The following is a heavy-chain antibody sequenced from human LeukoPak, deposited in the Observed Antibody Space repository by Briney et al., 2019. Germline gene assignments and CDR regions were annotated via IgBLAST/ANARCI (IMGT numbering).Heavy chain of an antibody. CDR2: ISGSGGST. J-gene: IGHJ4*02. D-gene: IGHD2/OR15-2a*01. Sequence: GGSLRLSCAASGFTFSSYAMSWVRQAPGKGLEWVSAISGSGGSTYYADSVKGRFTVSRDNSRNTLYLQMHSLRAEDTAVYYCAKGLSMTSMGIDSWGQGTLVTVST. CDR3: AKGLSMTSMGIDS. V-gene: IGHV3-23*01. CDR1: GFTFSSYA.